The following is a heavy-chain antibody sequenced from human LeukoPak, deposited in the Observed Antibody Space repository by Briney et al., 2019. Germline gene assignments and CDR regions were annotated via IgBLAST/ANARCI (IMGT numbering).Heavy chain of an antibody. V-gene: IGHV5-51*01. Sequence: GESLKISCQGSGYLFTSYWIGWVRQLPGKGLEWMGIIYPGDSDTRYSPSFQGQVTISADKSISTAYLQWSSLKASDTAMYYCARHGYSGSYLGYYYYMDVWGKGTTVTVSS. D-gene: IGHD1-26*01. CDR1: GYLFTSYW. CDR2: IYPGDSDT. J-gene: IGHJ6*03. CDR3: ARHGYSGSYLGYYYYMDV.